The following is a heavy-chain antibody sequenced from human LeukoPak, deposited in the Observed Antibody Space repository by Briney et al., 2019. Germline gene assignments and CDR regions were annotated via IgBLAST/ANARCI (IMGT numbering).Heavy chain of an antibody. CDR1: GEFFSGDF. Sequence: PSETLSLTCGVHGEFFSGDFWSWIRQPPGKGLEWIGDINHSGTTKYDPSLKSRVTISMDTSKNQFSLRVHSVTAADTAVYYCARLPLGAFGEVLNFDYWGQGSLVTVSS. V-gene: IGHV4-34*01. CDR3: ARLPLGAFGEVLNFDY. J-gene: IGHJ4*02. CDR2: INHSGTT. D-gene: IGHD3-10*01.